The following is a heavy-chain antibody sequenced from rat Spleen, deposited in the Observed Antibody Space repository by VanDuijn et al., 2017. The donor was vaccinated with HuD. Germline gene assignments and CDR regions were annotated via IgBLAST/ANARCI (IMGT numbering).Heavy chain of an antibody. D-gene: IGHD1-9*01. V-gene: IGHV5-7*01. Sequence: EVQLVESGGGLVQPGRSLKLSCAASGFTFSDYNMAWVRQAPKKGLEWVATISSDGSSIYYRDSVKGRFTIARDNAKSSLYLQMNSLKSEDTATYYCARPHPDTMGITRGDYWGQGVMVTVSS. CDR1: GFTFSDYN. J-gene: IGHJ2*01. CDR3: ARPHPDTMGITRGDY. CDR2: ISSDGSSI.